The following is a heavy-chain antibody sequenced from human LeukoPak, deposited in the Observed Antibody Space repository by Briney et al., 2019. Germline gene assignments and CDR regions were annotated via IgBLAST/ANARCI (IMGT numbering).Heavy chain of an antibody. CDR3: AKGTSTSCYSSSDY. Sequence: GGSLRLSCVASGFTFGDFAMHWVRRAPGKGLEWVAVVSYDGSDDYYAGSVKGRFTISRDNSENTLYLHMSSLKTEDTALYYCAKGTSTSCYSSSDYRGQGTLVTVSS. V-gene: IGHV3-30*14. CDR2: VSYDGSDD. J-gene: IGHJ4*02. D-gene: IGHD2-2*02. CDR1: GFTFGDFA.